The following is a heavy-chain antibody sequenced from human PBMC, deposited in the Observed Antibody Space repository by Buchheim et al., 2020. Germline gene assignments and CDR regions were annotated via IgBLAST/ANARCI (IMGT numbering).Heavy chain of an antibody. CDR1: DGSFDGYY. CDR2: INHSGLT. CDR3: ARGWGFSSGWFDL. V-gene: IGHV4-34*01. Sequence: QVQLQQWGAGLLRPSETLALTCGVFDGSFDGYYWAWIRQSPGKGLEWIGEINHSGLTKDNPSLRSRITLSVDTSKKQSSLRLTSVTAADTALYFCARGWGFSSGWFDLWGPGSL. J-gene: IGHJ5*02. D-gene: IGHD7-27*01.